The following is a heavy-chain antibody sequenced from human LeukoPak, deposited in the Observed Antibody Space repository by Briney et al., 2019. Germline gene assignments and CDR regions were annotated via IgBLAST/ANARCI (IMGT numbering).Heavy chain of an antibody. J-gene: IGHJ4*02. CDR3: ARDWFRGMTVAGPLDY. V-gene: IGHV3-30-3*01. D-gene: IGHD6-19*01. Sequence: GRSLRLSCAASGFTFSSYAMHWVRQAPGKGLEWVAVISYDGSNKYYADSVKGRFTISRDNSKNTLYLQMNSLRAEDTAVYYCARDWFRGMTVAGPLDYWGQGTRVTVSS. CDR2: ISYDGSNK. CDR1: GFTFSSYA.